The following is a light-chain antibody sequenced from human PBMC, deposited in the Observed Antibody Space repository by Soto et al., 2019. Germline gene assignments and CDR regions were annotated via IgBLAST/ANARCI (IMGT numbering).Light chain of an antibody. CDR3: QQYGSSLLR. J-gene: IGKJ4*02. CDR1: QSVSSSY. Sequence: EIVLTQSPGTLSLSPGERATLSRRASQSVSSSYLAWYQQKPGQAPRLLIYGASSRATGIPDRFSGSGSGTDFTLTISRLEPEDFAVYYCQQYGSSLLRFGGGTK. V-gene: IGKV3-20*01. CDR2: GAS.